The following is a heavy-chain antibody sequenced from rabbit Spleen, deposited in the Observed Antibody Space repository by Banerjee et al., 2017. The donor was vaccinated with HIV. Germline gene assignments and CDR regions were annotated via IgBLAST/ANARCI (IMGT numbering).Heavy chain of an antibody. V-gene: IGHV1S45*01. CDR2: IYATGSVDT. CDR3: ARGVYDDYDTYYFDL. Sequence: QEQLVESGGGLVQPGGSLKLSCKASGFDFSSGFWICWVRQAPGKGLEWIACIYATGSVDTDYANWATGRFTISKTSSTTVTLQMTSLKAADTATYFCARGVYDDYDTYYFDLWGPGTLVTVS. J-gene: IGHJ4*01. D-gene: IGHD2-1*01. CDR1: GFDFSSGFW.